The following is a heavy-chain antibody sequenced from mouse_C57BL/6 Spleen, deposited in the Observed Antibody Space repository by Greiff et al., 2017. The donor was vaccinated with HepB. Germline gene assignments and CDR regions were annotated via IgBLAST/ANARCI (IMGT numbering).Heavy chain of an antibody. J-gene: IGHJ2*01. CDR3: ARWGAYYGNYNYFDY. CDR2: IYPGSGST. CDR1: GYTFTSYW. D-gene: IGHD2-10*01. Sequence: VQLQQSGAELVKPGASVKMSCKASGYTFTSYWITWVKQRPGQGLEWIGDIYPGSGSTNYNEKFKSKATLTVDTSSSTAYMQLSSLTSEDSAVYYCARWGAYYGNYNYFDYWGQGTTLTVSS. V-gene: IGHV1-55*01.